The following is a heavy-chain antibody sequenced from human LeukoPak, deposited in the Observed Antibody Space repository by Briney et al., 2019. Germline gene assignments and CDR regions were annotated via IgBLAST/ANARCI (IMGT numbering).Heavy chain of an antibody. CDR3: AKDPYVGGGYHFDS. J-gene: IGHJ4*02. CDR2: ITGSGGDT. CDR1: GFTFSSYA. Sequence: PGGSLRLSXAASGFTFSSYAMNWARQAPGKGLEWVSTITGSGGDTYYADSVKGRFTISRDNSKNTLYLQMNSLRAEDTAIYYCAKDPYVGGGYHFDSWGQGSLVTVSS. D-gene: IGHD3-22*01. V-gene: IGHV3-23*01.